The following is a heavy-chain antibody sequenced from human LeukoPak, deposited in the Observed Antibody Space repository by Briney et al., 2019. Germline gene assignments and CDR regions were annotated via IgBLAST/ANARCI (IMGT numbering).Heavy chain of an antibody. J-gene: IGHJ4*02. CDR2: IIPIFGTA. Sequence: SVTVSCKASGGTFSSYAISWVRQAPGQGLEWMGGIIPIFGTANYAQKFQGRVTMTEDISTDTAYMELSSLRSEDTAVYYCATQPRPSSSWYGWGQGTLVTVSS. V-gene: IGHV1-69*06. CDR3: ATQPRPSSSWYG. CDR1: GGTFSSYA. D-gene: IGHD6-13*01.